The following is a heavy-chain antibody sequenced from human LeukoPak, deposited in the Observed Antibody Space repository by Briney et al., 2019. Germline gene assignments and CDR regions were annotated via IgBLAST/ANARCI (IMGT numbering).Heavy chain of an antibody. J-gene: IGHJ4*02. CDR3: ARGYSGYVN. V-gene: IGHV3-7*05. D-gene: IGHD5-12*01. Sequence: GGSLRLSCAASGFAFSSYWMSWVRQAPGKGLEWVANIKQDGSEKYHVDSVKGRLTISRDNAKNSLYLQMNSLRAEDTAVYYCARGYSGYVNWGQGTLVTVSS. CDR1: GFAFSSYW. CDR2: IKQDGSEK.